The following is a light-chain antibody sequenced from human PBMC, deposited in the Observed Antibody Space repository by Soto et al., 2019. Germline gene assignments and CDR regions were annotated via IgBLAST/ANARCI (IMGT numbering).Light chain of an antibody. Sequence: QSVLTQPASVSGYPGQSITISCTGSSSDIGRYNLVSWYQQHPGKAPKLLIYEASQRPSGVSDRFSGSKSGNTASLTISGLQAEDEADYYCCSNVGSSTYVFGTGTKVTV. CDR1: SSDIGRYNL. CDR3: CSNVGSSTYV. J-gene: IGLJ1*01. V-gene: IGLV2-23*01. CDR2: EAS.